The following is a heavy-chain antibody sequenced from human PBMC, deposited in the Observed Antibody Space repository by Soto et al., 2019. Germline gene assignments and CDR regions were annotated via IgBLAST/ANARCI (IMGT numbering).Heavy chain of an antibody. CDR1: GDSISSGYY. D-gene: IGHD2-21*01. CDR2: IYHSGTT. J-gene: IGHJ5*02. V-gene: IGHV4-38-2*01. Sequence: SETLSLTCAVSGDSISSGYYWAWIRQPPGKGLEWIGSIYHSGTTYYNPSLKSRVTISVDTSKNQFSLKLSSVTAADSAVYYCAHFSDLEWFDPWGQGTMVSVSA. CDR3: AHFSDLEWFDP.